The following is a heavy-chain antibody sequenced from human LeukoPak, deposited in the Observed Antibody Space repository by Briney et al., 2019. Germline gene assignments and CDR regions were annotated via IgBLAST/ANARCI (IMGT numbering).Heavy chain of an antibody. CDR2: INPSGGST. CDR3: ARARKGIAAAGTLDY. D-gene: IGHD6-13*01. V-gene: IGHV1-46*01. Sequence: GASVKVSCKASGYTFTSYYMHWVRQAPGRGLEWMGIINPSGGSTSYAQKFQGRVTMTRDMSTSTVYMELSSLRSEDTAVYYCARARKGIAAAGTLDYWGQGTLVTVSS. CDR1: GYTFTSYY. J-gene: IGHJ4*02.